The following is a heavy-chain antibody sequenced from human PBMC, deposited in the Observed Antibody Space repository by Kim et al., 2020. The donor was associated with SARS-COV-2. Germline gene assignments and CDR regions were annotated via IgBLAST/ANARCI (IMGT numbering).Heavy chain of an antibody. D-gene: IGHD2-2*01. V-gene: IGHV1-69*04. J-gene: IGHJ4*02. CDR1: GGTFSSYA. Sequence: SVKVSCKASGGTFSSYAISWVRQAPGQGLEWMGRIIPILGIANYAQKFQGRVTITADKSTSTAYMELSSLRSEDTAVYYCARSLRRSEFYFGCSSTSCFYDYWSQGTLVTVSS. CDR2: IIPILGIA. CDR3: ARSLRRSEFYFGCSSTSCFYDY.